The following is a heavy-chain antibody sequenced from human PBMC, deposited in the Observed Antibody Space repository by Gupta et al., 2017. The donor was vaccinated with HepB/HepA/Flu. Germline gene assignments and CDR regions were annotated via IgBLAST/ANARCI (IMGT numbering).Heavy chain of an antibody. D-gene: IGHD6-19*01. CDR1: GFTFSTYS. CDR3: ARVAVAGNYFDY. V-gene: IGHV3-21*01. J-gene: IGHJ4*02. CDR2: ISSGSGYI. Sequence: EVQLVESGGGLVKPGGSLRLSCAASGFTFSTYSMNWVRQAPGKGLEWVSSISSGSGYIYYADSVKGRFTISRDNAKNSLYLQMNSLRAEDTAVYYCARVAVAGNYFDYWGQGTRVTVSS.